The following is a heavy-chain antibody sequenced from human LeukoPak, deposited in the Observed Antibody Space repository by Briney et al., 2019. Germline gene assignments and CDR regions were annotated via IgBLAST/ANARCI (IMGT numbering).Heavy chain of an antibody. CDR2: INHSGST. Sequence: SETLSLTCTVSGGSISSYYWSWIRQPPGKGLEWIGEINHSGSTNYNPSLKSRVTMSIDTSKNQFSLKLSSVTAADTAVYYCARLKSRLAAIDIWGQGTMVTVSS. J-gene: IGHJ3*02. CDR1: GGSISSYY. CDR3: ARLKSRLAAIDI. V-gene: IGHV4-34*01. D-gene: IGHD3-9*01.